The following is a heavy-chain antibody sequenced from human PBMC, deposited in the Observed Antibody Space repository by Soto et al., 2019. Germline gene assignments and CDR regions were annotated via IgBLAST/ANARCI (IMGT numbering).Heavy chain of an antibody. J-gene: IGHJ4*02. CDR2: ISGGSTII. Sequence: EVQLVESGGGLVQPGGSLRLSCAASGFTFGAYSMNWVRQAPGKGLEWISYISGGSTIIYYADSVKGRFTISRDNAQNSGYLQMNSLRDEDTAVYYCARDLSRTYYYWGQGTLVTVSS. CDR3: ARDLSRTYYY. CDR1: GFTFGAYS. D-gene: IGHD3-10*01. V-gene: IGHV3-48*02.